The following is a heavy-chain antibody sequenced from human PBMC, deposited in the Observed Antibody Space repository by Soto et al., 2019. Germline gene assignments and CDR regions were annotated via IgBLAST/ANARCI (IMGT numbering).Heavy chain of an antibody. D-gene: IGHD6-13*01. Sequence: QVQLVQSGAEVTKPGASVTVSCTASGYTFTSYDINWVRQATGQGLEWMGWMNPNSGNTGYAQKFRGRVTMPRNTSISRAYVERSSLRSEDTAVYYCARKSSSWYPFDYWGKGTLVTVSS. CDR2: MNPNSGNT. CDR1: GYTFTSYD. V-gene: IGHV1-8*01. CDR3: ARKSSSWYPFDY. J-gene: IGHJ4*02.